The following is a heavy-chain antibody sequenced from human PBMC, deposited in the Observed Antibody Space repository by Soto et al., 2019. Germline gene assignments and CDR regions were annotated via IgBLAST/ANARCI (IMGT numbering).Heavy chain of an antibody. J-gene: IGHJ4*02. CDR1: GGSISSYY. CDR2: IYYSGST. CDR3: ASGSRYHYDSSGYYNY. Sequence: QVQLQESGPGLVKPSETLSLTCTVSGGSISSYYWSWIRQPPGKGLEWIGYIYYSGSTNYNPSLKSRVTISVDTSKNQFSLKLSSVTAADTAVYYCASGSRYHYDSSGYYNYWGQGTLVTVSS. V-gene: IGHV4-59*01. D-gene: IGHD3-22*01.